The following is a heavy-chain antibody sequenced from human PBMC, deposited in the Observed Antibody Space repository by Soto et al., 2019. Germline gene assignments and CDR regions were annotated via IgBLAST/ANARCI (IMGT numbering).Heavy chain of an antibody. CDR1: NFSISSGYY. D-gene: IGHD1-26*01. CDR3: ARTHSGSYYSVFNY. Sequence: SETLSLTCVVSNFSISSGYYWGWIRQSPGKGLEWIAGIYRSGTTSYNPSLKSRVTISVDPSKNQFSLMLTAVTAADTAVYYCARTHSGSYYSVFNYWGRGSLVTVSS. J-gene: IGHJ4*02. CDR2: IYRSGTT. V-gene: IGHV4-38-2*01.